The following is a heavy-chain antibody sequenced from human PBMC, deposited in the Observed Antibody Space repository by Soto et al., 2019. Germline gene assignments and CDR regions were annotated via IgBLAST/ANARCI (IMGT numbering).Heavy chain of an antibody. Sequence: EVRLVESGGGLIQPGGSLTVSCAASGFSVSDNYMSWVRQPPGKGLEWVSVIYRGGTIFYADSVKGRFIISRDSSKNTMYLQKNTLRGEDRATYYCARVRCSGGGCYPDWDFDLWGRGTLVTVSS. V-gene: IGHV3-53*01. D-gene: IGHD2-15*01. J-gene: IGHJ2*01. CDR1: GFSVSDNY. CDR2: IYRGGTI. CDR3: ARVRCSGGGCYPDWDFDL.